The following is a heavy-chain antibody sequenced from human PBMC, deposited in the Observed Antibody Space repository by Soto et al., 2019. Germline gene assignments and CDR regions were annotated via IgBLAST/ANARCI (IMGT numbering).Heavy chain of an antibody. CDR1: GYTFTGYY. Sequence: GASVKVSCKASGYTFTGYYIHWVRQAPGQGLEWMGWISPNSGGTNYAQKFQGRVTMTRDTSITTAYMELSTLRSDDTAVYYCAGDTLFRGVPIYHYYGLDVWGQETTVTVSS. D-gene: IGHD3-10*01. CDR2: ISPNSGGT. J-gene: IGHJ6*02. CDR3: AGDTLFRGVPIYHYYGLDV. V-gene: IGHV1-2*02.